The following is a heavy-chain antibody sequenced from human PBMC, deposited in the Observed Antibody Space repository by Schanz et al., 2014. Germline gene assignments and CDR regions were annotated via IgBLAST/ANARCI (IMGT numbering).Heavy chain of an antibody. V-gene: IGHV1-2*06. CDR2: ISPNSGDT. Sequence: QVPLVQSGAEVKKPGSSVKVSCKASGGTFSSFAIFWVRQAPGQGLEWMGRISPNSGDTHSAQKFQGRVTMTWDRSISTANMELSRLRSEDTAVYYCARDSHRRVAVPGYWGQGTLVTVSS. D-gene: IGHD6-19*01. CDR3: ARDSHRRVAVPGY. CDR1: GGTFSSFA. J-gene: IGHJ4*02.